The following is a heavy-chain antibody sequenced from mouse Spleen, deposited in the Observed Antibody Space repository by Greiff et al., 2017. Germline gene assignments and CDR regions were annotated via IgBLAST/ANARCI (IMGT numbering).Heavy chain of an antibody. Sequence: EVQGVESGPELVKPGDSVKISCKASGYSFTGYFMNWVMQSHGKSLEWIGRINPYNGDTFYNQKFKGKATLTVDKSSSTAHMELRSLTSEDSAVYYCARSPYGKDYAMDYWGQGTSVTVSS. CDR3: ARSPYGKDYAMDY. D-gene: IGHD2-1*01. CDR2: INPYNGDT. CDR1: GYSFTGYF. J-gene: IGHJ4*01. V-gene: IGHV1-20*01.